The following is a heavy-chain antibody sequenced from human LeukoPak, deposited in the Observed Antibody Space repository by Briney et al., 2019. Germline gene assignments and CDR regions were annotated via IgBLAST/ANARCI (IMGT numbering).Heavy chain of an antibody. CDR2: INPNSGGT. V-gene: IGHV1-2*02. CDR3: ARYSSRTDTDFDY. J-gene: IGHJ4*02. Sequence: ASVKVSCKASGYTFTGYYMHWVRQAPGQGLEWMGWINPNSGGTNYAQKFQGRVTMTRDMSISTAYMELSRLRSDDTAVYYCARYSSRTDTDFDYWGQGTLVTVSS. D-gene: IGHD6-13*01. CDR1: GYTFTGYY.